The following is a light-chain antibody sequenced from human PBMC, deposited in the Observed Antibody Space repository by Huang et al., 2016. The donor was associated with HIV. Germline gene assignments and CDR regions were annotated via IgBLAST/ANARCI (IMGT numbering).Light chain of an antibody. Sequence: EILFTQSPDTLSLSPGERATLSCRASQSVNNNYLAWDQQEPGQSPRLLIYRASTRATGIPDRFSGSGSGTDFTLTISRLEPEDFAVYYCQQFGSSPPYSFGQGTKLEIK. CDR1: QSVNNNY. J-gene: IGKJ2*03. V-gene: IGKV3-20*01. CDR2: RAS. CDR3: QQFGSSPPYS.